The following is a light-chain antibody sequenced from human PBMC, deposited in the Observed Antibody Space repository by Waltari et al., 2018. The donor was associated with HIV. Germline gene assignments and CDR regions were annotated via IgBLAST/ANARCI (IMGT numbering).Light chain of an antibody. CDR3: ASWDERGNGV. CDR2: KKN. V-gene: IGLV1-44*01. J-gene: IGLJ3*02. CDR1: VSNIAINS. Sequence: QSVLTHPPSPSGAPGQRVTISCSGSVSNIAINSVSWYQQFPGTAPKLIIYKKNQRPAGVPERFDACKSGASASLAISGLQSDDEAYYYGASWDERGNGVFGGGTRL.